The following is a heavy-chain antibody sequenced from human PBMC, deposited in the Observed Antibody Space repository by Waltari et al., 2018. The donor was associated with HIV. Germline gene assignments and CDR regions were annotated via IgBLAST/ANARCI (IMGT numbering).Heavy chain of an antibody. CDR3: ARGVDYGDPNYYYYYGMDV. CDR1: GGSISRGGYY. J-gene: IGHJ6*02. V-gene: IGHV4-31*03. Sequence: QVQLQESGPGLVKPSQTLSLTCTFSGGSISRGGYYWRWIRQHPGQGLEWIGYIYYSGSTYYNPSLKSRVTISVDTSKNQFSLKLSSVTAADTAVYYCARGVDYGDPNYYYYYGMDVWGQGTTVTVSS. CDR2: IYYSGST. D-gene: IGHD4-17*01.